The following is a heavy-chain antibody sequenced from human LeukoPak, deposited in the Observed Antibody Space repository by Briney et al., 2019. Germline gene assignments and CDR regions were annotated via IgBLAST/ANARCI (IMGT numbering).Heavy chain of an antibody. Sequence: GGSLRLSCVASGFTFSSYAMNWVRQAPGKGLEWVSAIGGSGGSTYYADSVKGRFTISRDNSKNTLYLQMNNLRAEDTAVYYCARDDYGAGDFWGQGTLVTVSS. CDR3: ARDDYGAGDF. D-gene: IGHD4-17*01. CDR1: GFTFSSYA. CDR2: IGGSGGST. V-gene: IGHV3-23*01. J-gene: IGHJ4*02.